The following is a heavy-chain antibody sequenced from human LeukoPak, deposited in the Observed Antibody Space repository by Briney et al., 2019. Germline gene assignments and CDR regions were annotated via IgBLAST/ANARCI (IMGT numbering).Heavy chain of an antibody. Sequence: SETLSLTCTVSGDSISSGSYYWNWIRHHPGKGLESIGHIYHTGHTYYNPSLGGRLTLSVDTSGNQFSLTLTSVTAADTAVYYCARGACSGGSCYQVVQQQRRQEFDIWGQGTRVTVSS. D-gene: IGHD2-15*01. J-gene: IGHJ5*02. V-gene: IGHV4-31*03. CDR3: ARGACSGGSCYQVVQQQRRQEFDI. CDR1: GDSISSGSYY. CDR2: IYHTGHT.